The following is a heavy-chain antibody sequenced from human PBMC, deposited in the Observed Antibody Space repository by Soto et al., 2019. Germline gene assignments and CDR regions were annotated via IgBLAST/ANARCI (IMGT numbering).Heavy chain of an antibody. J-gene: IGHJ4*02. D-gene: IGHD4-17*01. Sequence: QITLKESGPTLVKPTQTLTLTCTFSGFSLSTSGVGVGWIRQPPGKALEWLALIYWDDDKRYSPSLKSRLTITTDTSKNQVVLTMTNMDPVATATYYGAHSAVNTPFDYWGKGTLVTVSS. CDR3: AHSAVNTPFDY. CDR2: IYWDDDK. CDR1: GFSLSTSGVG. V-gene: IGHV2-5*02.